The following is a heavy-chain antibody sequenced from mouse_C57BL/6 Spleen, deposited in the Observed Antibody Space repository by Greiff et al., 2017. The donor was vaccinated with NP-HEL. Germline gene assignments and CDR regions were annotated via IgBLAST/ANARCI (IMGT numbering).Heavy chain of an antibody. CDR1: GFTFSDYY. J-gene: IGHJ1*03. D-gene: IGHD1-1*01. CDR2: INYDGSST. V-gene: IGHV5-16*01. CDR3: ASEVATRWYFDV. Sequence: EVHLVESEGGLVQPGSSMKLSCTASGFTFSDYYMAWVRQVPEKGLEWVANINYDGSSTYYLDSLKSRFIISGDNAKNILYLQMSSLKSEDTATYYCASEVATRWYFDVWGTGTTVTVSS.